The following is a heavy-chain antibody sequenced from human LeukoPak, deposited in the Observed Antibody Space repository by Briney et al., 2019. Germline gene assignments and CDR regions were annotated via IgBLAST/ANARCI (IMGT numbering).Heavy chain of an antibody. D-gene: IGHD6-13*01. CDR2: IYSGGST. J-gene: IGHJ4*02. CDR1: GFTVSSNY. Sequence: GGSLRLSCAASGFTVSSNYMSWVRQAPGKGLEWVSVIYSGGSTYYADSVKGRFTISRDNSKNTLYLQMNSLRAEDTALYYCARIGIAAAGPYYFDYWGQGTLVTVSS. CDR3: ARIGIAAAGPYYFDY. V-gene: IGHV3-53*01.